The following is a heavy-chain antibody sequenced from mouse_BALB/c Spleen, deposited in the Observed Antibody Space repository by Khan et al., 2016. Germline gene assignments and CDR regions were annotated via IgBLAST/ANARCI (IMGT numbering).Heavy chain of an antibody. J-gene: IGHJ3*01. CDR1: GCTFSRYW. V-gene: IGHV1-9*01. CDR2: ILPGTDST. CDR3: ARGAS. Sequence: QVQLQQSGAELMKPGASVKISCKASGCTFSRYWIEWIKERPGHGLEWIGEILPGTDSTNYNDKFKGKAAFTAESSSSTAYIQLNSLTSEDSAVYYCARGASWGQGTLVTVSA.